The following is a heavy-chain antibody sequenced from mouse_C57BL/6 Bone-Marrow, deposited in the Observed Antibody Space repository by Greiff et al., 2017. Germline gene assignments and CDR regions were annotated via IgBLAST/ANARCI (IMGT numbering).Heavy chain of an antibody. D-gene: IGHD3-3*01. CDR1: GYAFSSSW. J-gene: IGHJ4*01. CDR3: ARRKGLAMDY. CDR2: IYPGDGDT. V-gene: IGHV1-82*01. Sequence: VMLVESGPELVKPGASVKISCKASGYAFSSSWMNWVKQRPGKGLEWIGRIYPGDGDTNYNGKFKGKATLTADKSSSTAYMQLSSLTSEDSAVYFCARRKGLAMDYWGQGTSVTVSS.